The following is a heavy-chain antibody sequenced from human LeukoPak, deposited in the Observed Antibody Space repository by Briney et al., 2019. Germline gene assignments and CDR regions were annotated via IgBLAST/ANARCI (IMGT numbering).Heavy chain of an antibody. CDR1: RFIFSNYG. J-gene: IGHJ4*02. V-gene: IGHV3-23*01. CDR3: AKDRAGYSLQ. Sequence: GASLRLSCPACRFIFSNYGMHWVRQAPGKGLEWVSAISGSGGNTNYADSVKGRFTISRDNSKNTLYLQMYSLRAEDTAVYYCAKDRAGYSLQWGQGILVTVSS. D-gene: IGHD5-18*01. CDR2: ISGSGGNT.